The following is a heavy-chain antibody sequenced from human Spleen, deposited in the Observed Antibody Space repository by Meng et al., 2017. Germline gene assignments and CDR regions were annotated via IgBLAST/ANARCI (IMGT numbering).Heavy chain of an antibody. CDR1: GGSMSSGGFY. D-gene: IGHD4-17*01. CDR3: ARVHYADYESHNWFDP. CDR2: IYYSGST. V-gene: IGHV4-31*03. Sequence: GPVGGAGPGLVKPSQSLSLTCIVSGGSMSSGGFYWSWVRQHPGKGLEWIGYIYYSGSTNYSPSLKSRVTMSVDTSKKHFSLNLSSVTATDTAVYYCARVHYADYESHNWFDPWGQGILVTVSS. J-gene: IGHJ5*02.